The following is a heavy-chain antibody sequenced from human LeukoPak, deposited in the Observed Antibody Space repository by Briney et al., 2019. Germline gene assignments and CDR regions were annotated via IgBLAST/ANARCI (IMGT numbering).Heavy chain of an antibody. CDR1: GHSISSGHY. J-gene: IGHJ4*02. CDR2: LSDGCPP. Sequence: SETLSLTCDVSGHSISSGHYWGCIRPPPGKGLEWIGNLSDGCPPAYNPSLKIRVSMSIDTSKNKFSLRLRSLTAAETAIYYCGTSDSGSIFGVVISFWGQGTLVTVSS. D-gene: IGHD3-3*02. V-gene: IGHV4-38-2*01. CDR3: GTSDSGSIFGVVISF.